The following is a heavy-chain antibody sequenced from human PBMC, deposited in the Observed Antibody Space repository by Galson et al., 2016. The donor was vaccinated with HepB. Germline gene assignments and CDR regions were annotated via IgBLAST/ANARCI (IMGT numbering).Heavy chain of an antibody. V-gene: IGHV5-10-1*01. CDR3: ARQGRYHFESKGDY. CDR1: GYTFTTYW. Sequence: QSGAEVKKPGESLKIFCTASGYTFTTYWITWVRQVPGKGLAWVGRIDPSDYDTNYNPSFFGQVTISTDRSISTAYLQWSSLKASDSAIYYCARQGRYHFESKGDYWGPGTLVTVSS. D-gene: IGHD3-3*02. J-gene: IGHJ4*02. CDR2: IDPSDYDT.